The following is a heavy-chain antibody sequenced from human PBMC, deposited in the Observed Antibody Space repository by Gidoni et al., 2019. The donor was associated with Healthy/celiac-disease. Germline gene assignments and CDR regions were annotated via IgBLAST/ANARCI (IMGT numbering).Heavy chain of an antibody. CDR1: GFTFSSYS. D-gene: IGHD4-4*01. CDR3: AATMTTNWFDP. J-gene: IGHJ5*02. CDR2: ISSSSSYI. Sequence: EVQLVESGGGLVKPGGPLRLSCAASGFTFSSYSMNWVRQAPGKGLEWVSSISSSSSYIYYADSVKGRFTISRDNAKNSLYLQMNSLRAEDTAVYYCAATMTTNWFDPWGRGTLVTFSS. V-gene: IGHV3-21*01.